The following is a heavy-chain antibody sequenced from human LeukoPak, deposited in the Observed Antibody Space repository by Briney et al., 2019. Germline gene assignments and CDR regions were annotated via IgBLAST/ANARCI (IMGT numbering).Heavy chain of an antibody. CDR2: INPSGGST. V-gene: IGHV1-46*01. Sequence: ASVKVSCKASGYTFTSYYMHWVRQAPGQGLEWMGIINPSGGSTSYAQKFQGRVTMTRNTSISTAYMELSSLRSEDTAVYYCARGTSYYYYYMDVWGKGTTVTISS. CDR3: ARGTSYYYYYMDV. D-gene: IGHD1-1*01. J-gene: IGHJ6*03. CDR1: GYTFTSYY.